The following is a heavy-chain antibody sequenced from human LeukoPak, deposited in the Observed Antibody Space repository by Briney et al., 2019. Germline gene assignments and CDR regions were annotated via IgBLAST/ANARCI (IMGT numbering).Heavy chain of an antibody. Sequence: PSETLSLTCGVSGGAITNYYWNWIRQAPGKGLEWLGYIYYTGSTTYNPSVKGRITISLDTSKKQISLKLRSVTAADTAVYYCVSGRWSGYYFDTWGQGTRVTVSS. V-gene: IGHV4-59*03. D-gene: IGHD3-3*01. CDR2: IYYTGST. CDR3: VSGRWSGYYFDT. CDR1: GGAITNYY. J-gene: IGHJ4*02.